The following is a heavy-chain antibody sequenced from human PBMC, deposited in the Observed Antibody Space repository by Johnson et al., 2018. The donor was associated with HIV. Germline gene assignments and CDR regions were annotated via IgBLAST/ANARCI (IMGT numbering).Heavy chain of an antibody. J-gene: IGHJ3*02. CDR2: ISYDGSNK. CDR3: AKARSLLDYGGCDAFDI. D-gene: IGHD4-23*01. V-gene: IGHV3-30*04. Sequence: QMQLVESGGGVVQPGRSLRLSCAASGFTFSSYAMHWVRQAPGKGLEWVAVISYDGSNKYYADSVKGRFTISRDNSKNTLSLQMISLRAEGTAMYYCAKARSLLDYGGCDAFDIWGQGTLVIVSS. CDR1: GFTFSSYA.